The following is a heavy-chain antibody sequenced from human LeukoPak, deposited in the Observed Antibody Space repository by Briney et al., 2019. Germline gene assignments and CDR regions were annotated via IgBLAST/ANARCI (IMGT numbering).Heavy chain of an antibody. J-gene: IGHJ4*02. Sequence: PGGSLRLSCAASGFTFSTYAMHWVRQAPGKGREWVSHISSSAIYTYYADSVKGRFTISRDNAKNLLYLQMNSLRAEDTAVYYCAREYCSSTSCSLVDFWGQGTLVTVSS. V-gene: IGHV3-21*05. CDR3: AREYCSSTSCSLVDF. CDR2: ISSSAIYT. D-gene: IGHD2-2*01. CDR1: GFTFSTYA.